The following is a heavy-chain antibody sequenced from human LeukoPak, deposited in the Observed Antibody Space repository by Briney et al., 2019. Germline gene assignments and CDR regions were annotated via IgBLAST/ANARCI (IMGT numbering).Heavy chain of an antibody. J-gene: IGHJ4*02. CDR3: AKRLSPYYYDSSGYYIFDY. CDR1: GFTFSSYA. V-gene: IGHV3-23*01. Sequence: GGSLRLSCAASGFTFSSYAMSWVRQAPGKGLEWVSAISGSGGSTYYADSVKGRFTISRDNSKNTLYLQMNSLRAEDTAVYYCAKRLSPYYYDSSGYYIFDYWGQGTLVTVSS. CDR2: ISGSGGST. D-gene: IGHD3-22*01.